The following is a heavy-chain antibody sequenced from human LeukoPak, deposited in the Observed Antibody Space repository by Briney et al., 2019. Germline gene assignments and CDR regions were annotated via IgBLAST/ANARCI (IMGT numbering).Heavy chain of an antibody. D-gene: IGHD3-16*02. CDR3: ARGSAYDYVWGSYPGAFGI. V-gene: IGHV1-2*02. Sequence: ASVKVSCKASGYTFTGYYMHWVRQAPGQGLEWMGWINPNSGGTNYAQKLQGRVTMTTDTSTSTAYMELRSLRSDDTAVYYCARGSAYDYVWGSYPGAFGIWGQGTMVTVSS. J-gene: IGHJ3*02. CDR2: INPNSGGT. CDR1: GYTFTGYY.